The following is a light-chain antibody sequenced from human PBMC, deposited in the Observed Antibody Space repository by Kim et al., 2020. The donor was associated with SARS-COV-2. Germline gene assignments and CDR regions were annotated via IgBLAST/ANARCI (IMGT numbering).Light chain of an antibody. CDR1: HNDPGDSKV. V-gene: IGLV2-14*03. CDR2: AVN. CDR3: NSYTHSDTDIWV. J-gene: IGLJ3*02. Sequence: ISRNGNHNDPGDSKVGSRDQIPPSKAPKTLFSAVNGGAYGVFNRFSGSQSGNTASLTISGLQAQEEADYYCNSYTHSDTDIWVFGGGTQLTVL.